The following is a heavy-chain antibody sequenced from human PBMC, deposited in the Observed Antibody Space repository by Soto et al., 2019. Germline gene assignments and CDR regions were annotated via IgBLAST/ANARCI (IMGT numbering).Heavy chain of an antibody. CDR1: GYTFTSYA. Sequence: ASVKVSCKASGYTFTSYAMHWVRQAPGQRLEWMGWINAGNGNTKYSQKFQGRVTITRDTSASTAYMELSSLRSEDTAVYYCARGAHYYDSSGPHLDYWGQGTLVTVSS. CDR2: INAGNGNT. V-gene: IGHV1-3*01. J-gene: IGHJ4*02. CDR3: ARGAHYYDSSGPHLDY. D-gene: IGHD3-22*01.